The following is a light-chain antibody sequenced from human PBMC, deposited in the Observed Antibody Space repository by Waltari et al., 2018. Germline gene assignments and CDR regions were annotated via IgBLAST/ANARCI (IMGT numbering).Light chain of an antibody. Sequence: QSALTQPPSASGSPGQSVTISCTGTSNDVGAYNSVSWYQRHPGEAPQVMIYEVSQRPSGVPDRFPGSKSGNTASLTVSGLQAEDEADYYCTSYTGNDNSKVFGGGTKLTVL. J-gene: IGLJ2*01. CDR3: TSYTGNDNSKV. CDR1: SNDVGAYNS. CDR2: EVS. V-gene: IGLV2-8*01.